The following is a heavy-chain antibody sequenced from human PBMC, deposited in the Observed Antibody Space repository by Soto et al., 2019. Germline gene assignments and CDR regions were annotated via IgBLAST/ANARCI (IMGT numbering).Heavy chain of an antibody. Sequence: EVQLLESGGGLVQPGGSLRLSCSTSGFTFSTYAMNWVRQAPGKGLEWVSALSGSGGTTYYADSVRGRFTISRDNSKNTPSLPMNSPTAEDTALYYCGKQRASYGSGIDPYYFDFWGQGTRVTVTS. CDR1: GFTFSTYA. J-gene: IGHJ4*02. CDR3: GKQRASYGSGIDPYYFDF. D-gene: IGHD3-10*01. V-gene: IGHV3-23*01. CDR2: LSGSGGTT.